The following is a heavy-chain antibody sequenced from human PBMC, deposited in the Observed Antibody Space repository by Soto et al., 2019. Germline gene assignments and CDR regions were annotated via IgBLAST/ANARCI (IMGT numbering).Heavy chain of an antibody. CDR1: GFTVSNNY. D-gene: IGHD5-18*01. Sequence: GGSLRLSCAASGFTVSNNYMTWVRQAPGKGLEWVSFIYSSGSTYYADSVKGRFTISRDNFKDTLYLQMNSLRAEDTAVYYCARGYSYTQPVFDYWGLGTLVTVSS. V-gene: IGHV3-53*01. J-gene: IGHJ4*02. CDR2: IYSSGST. CDR3: ARGYSYTQPVFDY.